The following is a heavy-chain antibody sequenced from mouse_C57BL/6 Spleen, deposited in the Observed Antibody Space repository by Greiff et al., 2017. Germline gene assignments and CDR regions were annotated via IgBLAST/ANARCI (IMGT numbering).Heavy chain of an antibody. CDR3: ARGGKTNSKGAWFAY. CDR1: GYTFTDYY. D-gene: IGHD2-5*01. Sequence: EVQLQQSGPVLVKPGASVKMSCKASGYTFTDYYMNWVKQSHGKSLEWIGVINPYNGGTSYNQKFKGKATLTVDKSSSTAYMELNSLTSEDSAVYYCARGGKTNSKGAWFAYWGQGTLVTVSA. CDR2: INPYNGGT. J-gene: IGHJ3*01. V-gene: IGHV1-19*01.